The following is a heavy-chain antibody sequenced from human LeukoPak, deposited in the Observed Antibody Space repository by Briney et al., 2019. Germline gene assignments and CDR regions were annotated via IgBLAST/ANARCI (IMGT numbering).Heavy chain of an antibody. CDR1: GGSFSGYY. V-gene: IGHV4-34*01. CDR2: INHSGGT. Sequence: SETLSLTCAVYGGSFSGYYWSWIRQPPGKGLEWIGEINHSGGTNYNPSLKSRVTISVDTSKNQFSLKLSSVTAADTAVYYCARADTIAAAGVKGFDYWGQGTLVTVSS. CDR3: ARADTIAAAGVKGFDY. J-gene: IGHJ4*02. D-gene: IGHD6-13*01.